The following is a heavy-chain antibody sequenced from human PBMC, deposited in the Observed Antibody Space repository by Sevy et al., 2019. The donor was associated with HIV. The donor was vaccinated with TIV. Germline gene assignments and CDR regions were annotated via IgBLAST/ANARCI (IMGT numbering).Heavy chain of an antibody. CDR2: MYSGGNI. Sequence: SETLSLTCTVSEGLISSRNYYWGWIRQSPGKGLEWIGTMYSGGNIYYNPSLQSRVTISMDTSKNQLSLKVTSVTAADTAVYFCARHSHSGIAGAGPGRHFEYWGQGTLGTVSS. V-gene: IGHV4-39*01. CDR1: EGLISSRNYY. J-gene: IGHJ4*02. D-gene: IGHD6-19*01. CDR3: ARHSHSGIAGAGPGRHFEY.